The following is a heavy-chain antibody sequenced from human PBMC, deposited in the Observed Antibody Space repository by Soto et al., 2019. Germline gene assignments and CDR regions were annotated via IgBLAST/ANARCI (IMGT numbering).Heavy chain of an antibody. D-gene: IGHD2-2*01. V-gene: IGHV3-23*01. CDR1: GFTFSSYA. CDR2: ISGSGGST. CDR3: AKDLIVLVPAARKPSDY. Sequence: PGGSLRLSCAASGFTFSSYAMSWVRQAPGKGLEWVSAISGSGGSTYYADSVKGRFTISRDNSKNTLYLQMNSLRAEDTAVYYCAKDLIVLVPAARKPSDYWGQGTLVTVSS. J-gene: IGHJ4*02.